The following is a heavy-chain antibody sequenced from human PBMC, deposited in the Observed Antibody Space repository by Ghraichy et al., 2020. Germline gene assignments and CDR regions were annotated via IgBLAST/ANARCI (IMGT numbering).Heavy chain of an antibody. J-gene: IGHJ6*02. CDR2: ISAYRGNT. V-gene: IGHV1-18*01. Sequence: ASVKVSCKASGFNFRTYGFSWVRQAPGQGLEWMGWISAYRGNTNLAQKVQGRLTMTTDTSTSTVYMELRSLRSDDTAVYYCARDRLIRGANFYSYGMDVWGQGTTVTVSS. CDR1: GFNFRTYG. D-gene: IGHD3-10*01. CDR3: ARDRLIRGANFYSYGMDV.